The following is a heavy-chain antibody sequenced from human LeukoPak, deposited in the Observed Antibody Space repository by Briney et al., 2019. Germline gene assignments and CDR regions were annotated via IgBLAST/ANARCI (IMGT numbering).Heavy chain of an antibody. V-gene: IGHV3-23*01. CDR1: GFTFSIYA. Sequence: GGSPRLSCAASGFTFSIYAMSWVRQAPGKGLQWVSSITSRGESTWYVDSVKGRFTITRDNSENTLYLQMHSLRAEGTAVYYCARDRPNYYGSDGHYYRRDGDYWGRGTLVSVSS. D-gene: IGHD3-22*01. CDR2: ITSRGEST. J-gene: IGHJ4*02. CDR3: ARDRPNYYGSDGHYYRRDGDY.